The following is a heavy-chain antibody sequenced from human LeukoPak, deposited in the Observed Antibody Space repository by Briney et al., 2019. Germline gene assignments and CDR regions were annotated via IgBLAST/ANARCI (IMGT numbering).Heavy chain of an antibody. V-gene: IGHV1-18*01. Sequence: GASVKVSCKASGYTFTSYGISWVRQAPGQGLEWMGWISAYSGNTNYAQKLQGRVTMTTDTSTSTAYMELRSLRSDDTAVYYCASGSKVGGYAEMYYFDYWGQGTLVTVSS. CDR2: ISAYSGNT. D-gene: IGHD5-12*01. J-gene: IGHJ4*02. CDR1: GYTFTSYG. CDR3: ASGSKVGGYAEMYYFDY.